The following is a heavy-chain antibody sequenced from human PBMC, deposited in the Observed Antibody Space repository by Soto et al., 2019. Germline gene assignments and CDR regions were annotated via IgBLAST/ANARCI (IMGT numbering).Heavy chain of an antibody. Sequence: QVRLVQSGAEVKKPGASVKVSCKASGYTFTSYGIRWVRQAPGQGVAWMGWISAYNGNTNYAQKLPGRVTMTTDTSTSTAYMELRSLTYVDTAVYYCAKVGVVGYSSGHDAFDIWGQGTMVTVSS. CDR1: GYTFTSYG. D-gene: IGHD6-19*01. CDR3: AKVGVVGYSSGHDAFDI. CDR2: ISAYNGNT. V-gene: IGHV1-18*01. J-gene: IGHJ3*02.